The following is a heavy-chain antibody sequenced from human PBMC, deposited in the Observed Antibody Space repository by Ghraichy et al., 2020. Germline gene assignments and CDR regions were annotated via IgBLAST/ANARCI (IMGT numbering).Heavy chain of an antibody. J-gene: IGHJ2*01. D-gene: IGHD2-21*02. Sequence: SETLSLTCTVSGGSISSGGYYWSWIRQHPGKGLEWIGYIYYSGSTYYNPSLKSRVTISVDTSKNQFSLKLSSVTAADPAVYYCARTDEVVTAIRYWYFDLWGRGTLVTVSS. CDR2: IYYSGST. V-gene: IGHV4-31*03. CDR3: ARTDEVVTAIRYWYFDL. CDR1: GGSISSGGYY.